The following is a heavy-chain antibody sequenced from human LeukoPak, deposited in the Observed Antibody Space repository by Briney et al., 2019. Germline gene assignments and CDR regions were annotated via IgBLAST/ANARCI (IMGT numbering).Heavy chain of an antibody. Sequence: PSGTLCLTCTASGVSISSTSYYWGWIRQPPGKGLDWIGSIYYTGSTDYNPSLKSRVTISVDTSKNQFSLKLGSVTAADTAVYYCARSARDDSSGYYFFSPPYYFDYWGQGTLVTVSS. J-gene: IGHJ4*02. D-gene: IGHD3-22*01. CDR1: GVSISSTSYY. CDR3: ARSARDDSSGYYFFSPPYYFDY. V-gene: IGHV4-39*01. CDR2: IYYTGST.